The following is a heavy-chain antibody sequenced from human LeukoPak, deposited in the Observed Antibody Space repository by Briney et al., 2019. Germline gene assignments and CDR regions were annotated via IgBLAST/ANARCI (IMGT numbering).Heavy chain of an antibody. CDR1: AFIFSGHW. CDR2: IKEDGSER. CDR3: ARGWRWFGELLQIFDY. D-gene: IGHD3-10*01. J-gene: IGHJ4*02. Sequence: GGSLRPSCEGSAFIFSGHWMNWVRQTPGKGLEWVASIKEDGSERQYVDSVKGRFSISRDNTKGSLFLQLNSLRAEDTAVYYCARGWRWFGELLQIFDYWGQGTLVTVSS. V-gene: IGHV3-7*03.